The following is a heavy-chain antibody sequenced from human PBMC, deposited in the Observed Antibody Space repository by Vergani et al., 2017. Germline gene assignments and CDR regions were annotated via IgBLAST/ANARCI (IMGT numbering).Heavy chain of an antibody. D-gene: IGHD4-17*01. CDR3: ARPQKKQGDYGVYYYYYGMDV. V-gene: IGHV5-51*01. Sequence: EVQLVQSGAEVKKPGESLKISCKGSGYSFTSYWIGWVRQMPGKGLEWMGIIYPGDSDTRYSPSFQGQVTISADKSISTAYLQWSSLKASDTAMYYCARPQKKQGDYGVYYYYYGMDVWGQGTTVTGSS. J-gene: IGHJ6*02. CDR2: IYPGDSDT. CDR1: GYSFTSYW.